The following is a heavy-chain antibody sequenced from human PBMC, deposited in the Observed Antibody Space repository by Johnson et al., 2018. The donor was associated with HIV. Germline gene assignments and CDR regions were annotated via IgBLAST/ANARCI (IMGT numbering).Heavy chain of an antibody. D-gene: IGHD1-26*01. J-gene: IGHJ3*02. CDR1: GFTVSSNY. CDR3: ARTSGSYYERDAFDI. V-gene: IGHV3-11*04. Sequence: QVQLVESGGGVVRPGGSLGLSCAASGFTVSSNYMSWIRQAPGKGLEWVSYISSSGSTIYYEDSVKGRFTISRDNAKNSLYLQMNSLRAEDTAVYYCARTSGSYYERDAFDIWGQGTMVTVSS. CDR2: ISSSGSTI.